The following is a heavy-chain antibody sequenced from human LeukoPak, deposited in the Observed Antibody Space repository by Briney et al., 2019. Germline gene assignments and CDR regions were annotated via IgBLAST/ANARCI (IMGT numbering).Heavy chain of an antibody. J-gene: IGHJ4*02. V-gene: IGHV3-7*04. CDR3: ARGDDFSGDH. D-gene: IGHD1-1*01. CDR1: GFTFSNFW. CDR2: IHPEGNEK. Sequence: GGSLRLSCAVSGFTFSNFWMSWVRQAPGRGLEWVANIHPEGNEKYHAESVKGRFTISRDNAKNLLFLQMNGLRVEDTAVYYCARGDDFSGDHWGQGTLVTVSS.